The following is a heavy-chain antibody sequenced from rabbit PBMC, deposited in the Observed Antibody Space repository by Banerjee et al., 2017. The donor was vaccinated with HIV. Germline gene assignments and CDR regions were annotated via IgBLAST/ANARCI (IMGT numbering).Heavy chain of an antibody. Sequence: QQQLVESGGGLVHPEGSLTLPCNASGFDFTSNALCLVRQAPGKWPEWIACVDNGDGSTYYASWVNGRFTISRSTSLNTVTLQMTSLTAADTATYFCARDGISFVSTGWGLTRLDLWGPGTLVTVS. V-gene: IGHV1S47*01. CDR3: ARDGISFVSTGWGLTRLDL. CDR1: GFDFTSNA. D-gene: IGHD4-1*01. J-gene: IGHJ6*01. CDR2: VDNGDGST.